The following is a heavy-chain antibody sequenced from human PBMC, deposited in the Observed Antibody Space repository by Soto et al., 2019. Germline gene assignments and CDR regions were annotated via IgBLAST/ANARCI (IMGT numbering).Heavy chain of an antibody. J-gene: IGHJ4*02. D-gene: IGHD3-22*01. CDR2: ISGSSSTI. Sequence: VGSLRLSCAASGFTFSFYSMNWVRQAPGKGPEWVSYISGSSSTIYYADSVKGRFTISRDNAKESLYLQMNSLRDEDTAVYYCARDDDPSGYYPGDFDYWGQGTLVSVSS. V-gene: IGHV3-48*02. CDR1: GFTFSFYS. CDR3: ARDDDPSGYYPGDFDY.